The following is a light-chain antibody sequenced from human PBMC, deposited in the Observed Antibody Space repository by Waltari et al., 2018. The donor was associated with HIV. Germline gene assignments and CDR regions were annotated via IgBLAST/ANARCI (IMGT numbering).Light chain of an antibody. J-gene: IGLJ2*01. Sequence: QSALTQSRSVSGSPGQSVTISCTGTSSDVGGYDYVSWYQQHPGKAPKLMIYDVSKRPSGVPERFSGSKSGNTASLTISGLQAEDEADYYCCSFAGTYVVFGGGTKLTVL. CDR3: CSFAGTYVV. CDR1: SSDVGGYDY. V-gene: IGLV2-11*01. CDR2: DVS.